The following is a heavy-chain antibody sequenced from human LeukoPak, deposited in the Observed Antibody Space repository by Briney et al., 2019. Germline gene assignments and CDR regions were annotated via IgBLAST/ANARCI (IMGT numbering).Heavy chain of an antibody. D-gene: IGHD5-12*01. Sequence: PGGSLRLSCAASGFTFSSYAMSWVRQAPGKGLEWVSAISGSGGSIYYADSVKGRFTISRDNSKNTLYLQMNSLRAEDTTVYYCATQAEWLPTILDYWGQGTLVTVSS. J-gene: IGHJ4*02. CDR3: ATQAEWLPTILDY. CDR1: GFTFSSYA. V-gene: IGHV3-23*01. CDR2: ISGSGGSI.